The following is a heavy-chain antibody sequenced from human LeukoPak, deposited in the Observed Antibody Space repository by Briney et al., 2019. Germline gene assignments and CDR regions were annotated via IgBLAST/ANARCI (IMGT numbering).Heavy chain of an antibody. D-gene: IGHD3-22*01. V-gene: IGHV3-23*01. CDR2: ISGSGGST. Sequence: GGSLRLSCAASGFTFSSYAMSWVRQAPGKGLEWVSAISGSGGSTYYADSVKGRFTISRDSSKNTLYLQMNSLRAEDTAVYYCAREGPTDDYYDSSGYFDYWGQGTLVTVSS. J-gene: IGHJ4*02. CDR1: GFTFSSYA. CDR3: AREGPTDDYYDSSGYFDY.